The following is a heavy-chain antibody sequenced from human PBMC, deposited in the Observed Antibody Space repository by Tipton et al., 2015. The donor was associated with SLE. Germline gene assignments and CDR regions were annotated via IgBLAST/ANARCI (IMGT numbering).Heavy chain of an antibody. CDR2: IHNRGST. D-gene: IGHD2-8*01. CDR1: GGSISRGSSY. V-gene: IGHV4-61*09. CDR3: ARHDTNYGRNWFDP. J-gene: IGHJ5*02. Sequence: TLSLTCSVSGGSISRGSSYWSWIRQPTGMGLEWIGQIHNRGSTNYNPSLKSRVTISLDTSKNHFSLKLSSVTAADTAVYYCARHDTNYGRNWFDPWGQGTLVTVSS.